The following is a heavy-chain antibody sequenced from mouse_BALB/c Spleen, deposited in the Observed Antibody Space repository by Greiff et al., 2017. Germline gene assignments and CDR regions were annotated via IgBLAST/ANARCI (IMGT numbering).Heavy chain of an antibody. CDR1: GFTFSSYT. CDR3: ARYGNSFAY. J-gene: IGHJ3*01. V-gene: IGHV5-9*03. CDR2: ISSGGGNT. Sequence: EVQRVESGGGLVQPGGSRKLSCAASGFTFSSYTMSWVRQTPEKRLEWVATISSGGGNTYYPDSVKGRFTISRDNAKNNLYLQMSSLRSEDTALYYCARYGNSFAYWGQGTLVTVSA. D-gene: IGHD2-1*01.